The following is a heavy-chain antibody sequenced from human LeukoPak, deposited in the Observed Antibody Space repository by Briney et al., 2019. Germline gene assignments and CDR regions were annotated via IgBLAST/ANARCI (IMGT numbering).Heavy chain of an antibody. J-gene: IGHJ4*02. CDR2: ISYDGTNK. CDR1: GFTFNTYG. V-gene: IGHV3-30*18. CDR3: AKDAYLIAVAGNYFEY. Sequence: GGSLRLSCAVSGFTFNTYGIHWVRQTPNKGLEWVALISYDGTNKYYADSVKGRFTISRDNSKNTLYVQMNSLRPEDTAVYYCAKDAYLIAVAGNYFEYWGQGTLVTVSS. D-gene: IGHD6-19*01.